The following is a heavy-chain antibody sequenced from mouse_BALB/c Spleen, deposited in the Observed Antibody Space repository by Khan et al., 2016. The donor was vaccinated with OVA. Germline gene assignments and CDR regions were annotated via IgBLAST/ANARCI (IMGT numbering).Heavy chain of an antibody. D-gene: IGHD1-3*01. V-gene: IGHV5-6-3*01. Sequence: EVELVESGGGLVQPGGSLKLSCAASGFTFSSYGMSWVRQTPDKRLELVATINSNGGSTYYQDSVKGRFTISRDNAKNTLYLQMSSLKYEDTAMDYCARGLNSYWGQGTTLTVSS. J-gene: IGHJ2*01. CDR1: GFTFSSYG. CDR2: INSNGGST. CDR3: ARGLNSY.